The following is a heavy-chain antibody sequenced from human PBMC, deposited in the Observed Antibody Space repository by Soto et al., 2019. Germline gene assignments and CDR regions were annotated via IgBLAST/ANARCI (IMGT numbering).Heavy chain of an antibody. CDR2: LSTSGANT. V-gene: IGHV3-23*01. J-gene: IGHJ6*02. CDR3: AKEYCTTTTCSNYYYYYGMDV. Sequence: GGSLRLSCAASGFTFSNYVMSWVRHAPEKGLEWVSGLSTSGANTYYADSVTGRFTISRDNSKNMLYLQMNSLRADDTAVYYCAKEYCTTTTCSNYYYYYGMDVWGQGTTVTVSS. D-gene: IGHD2-2*01. CDR1: GFTFSNYV.